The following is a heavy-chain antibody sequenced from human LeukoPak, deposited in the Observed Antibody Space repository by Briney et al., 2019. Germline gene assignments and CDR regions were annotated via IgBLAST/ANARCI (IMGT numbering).Heavy chain of an antibody. D-gene: IGHD2-2*01. CDR2: IYTSGST. CDR3: ARRTRWYFDL. CDR1: GGSISSYY. Sequence: SETLSLTCTVSGGSISSYYWSWIRQPPGKGLEWIGYIYTSGSTNYNPPLKSRVTISVDTSKNQFSLKLSSVTAADTAVYYCARRTRWYFDLWGRGTLVTVSS. J-gene: IGHJ2*01. V-gene: IGHV4-4*09.